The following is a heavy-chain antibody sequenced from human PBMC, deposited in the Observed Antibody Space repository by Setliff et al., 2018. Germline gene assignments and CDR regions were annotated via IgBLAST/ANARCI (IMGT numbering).Heavy chain of an antibody. J-gene: IGHJ5*02. CDR3: ARGNGDCRPPFNWYGP. Sequence: NPSETLSLTCAVSCGPISSGGYSWSWIRQPTVKGLEWIGYIYHSGSTYYNPSRKSRVTISVDRSKNQFSLKLSSVTAADTAVYYCARGNGDCRPPFNWYGPWGQGTLVTVSS. D-gene: IGHD2-21*02. CDR2: IYHSGST. V-gene: IGHV4-30-2*01. CDR1: CGPISSGGYS.